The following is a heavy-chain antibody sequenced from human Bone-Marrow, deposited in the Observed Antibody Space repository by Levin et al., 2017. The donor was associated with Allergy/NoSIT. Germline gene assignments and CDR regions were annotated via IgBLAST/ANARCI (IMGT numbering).Heavy chain of an antibody. D-gene: IGHD4-17*01. Sequence: GGSLRLSCSASGFSFIDYGMSWVRQAPGKGLKYVSAISGSGDSTYHAASVQGRFTISRDNSKNTVFLQMNSLRADDTAIYYCAKDARRDYGDWYFDLWGRGTLVIVSS. CDR1: GFSFIDYG. CDR2: ISGSGDST. CDR3: AKDARRDYGDWYFDL. V-gene: IGHV3-23*01. J-gene: IGHJ2*01.